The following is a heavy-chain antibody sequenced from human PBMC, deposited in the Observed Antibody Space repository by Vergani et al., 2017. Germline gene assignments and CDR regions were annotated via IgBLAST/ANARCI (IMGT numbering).Heavy chain of an antibody. Sequence: QVQLQESGPGLVKPSETLSLTCTVSGDSVISTDYHWGWIRHPPGKGLEWIGSMDYSGSTSYNPSLESRISISFETPKNQFSLRRTSVTAADTAVYYCASKRGACRAAYCHSYDFWGPGTLVGVSS. D-gene: IGHD2-15*01. V-gene: IGHV4-39*01. CDR2: MDYSGST. J-gene: IGHJ4*02. CDR1: GDSVISTDYH. CDR3: ASKRGACRAAYCHSYDF.